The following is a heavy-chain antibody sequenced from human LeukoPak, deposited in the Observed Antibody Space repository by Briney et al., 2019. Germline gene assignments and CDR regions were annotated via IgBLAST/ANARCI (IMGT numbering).Heavy chain of an antibody. CDR1: GGSFSGYY. J-gene: IGHJ4*02. D-gene: IGHD3-22*01. CDR3: ASSPTYYYDSSGYWAFGY. Sequence: PSETLSLTCAVYGGSFSGYYWSWIRQPPGKGLEWIGEINHSGSTNYNPSLKSRVTISVDTSKNQFSLKLSSVTAADTAVYYCASSPTYYYDSSGYWAFGYWGQGTLVTVSS. CDR2: INHSGST. V-gene: IGHV4-34*01.